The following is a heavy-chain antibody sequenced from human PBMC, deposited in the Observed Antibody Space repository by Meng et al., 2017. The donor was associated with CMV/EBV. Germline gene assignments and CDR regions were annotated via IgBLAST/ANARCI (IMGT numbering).Heavy chain of an antibody. J-gene: IGHJ5*02. CDR1: GFTFSSYS. CDR2: ISSSSSYI. D-gene: IGHD6-13*01. V-gene: IGHV3-21*01. CDR3: ARDRAAPGWFDP. Sequence: GGSLRLSCAASGFTFSSYSMNWVRQAPGKGLEWVSSISSSSSYIYYADSVKGRLTISRDNAKNSLYLQMNSLRAEDTAVYYCARDRAAPGWFDPWGQGTLVTVSS.